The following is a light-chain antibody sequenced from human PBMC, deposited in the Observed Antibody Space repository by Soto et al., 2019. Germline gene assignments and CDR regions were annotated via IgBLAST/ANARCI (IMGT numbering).Light chain of an antibody. V-gene: IGKV1-39*01. CDR3: QQSDSYPYT. Sequence: DIQMTQSPSSLSVSVGDRITITCRASQSITNYLNWYQRKPGKAPKLLVYAASSLQSGVPSRFSGNGSGTDFTLTISSLQPEDFASYYCQQSDSYPYTFGQGTKLEIK. CDR2: AAS. CDR1: QSITNY. J-gene: IGKJ2*01.